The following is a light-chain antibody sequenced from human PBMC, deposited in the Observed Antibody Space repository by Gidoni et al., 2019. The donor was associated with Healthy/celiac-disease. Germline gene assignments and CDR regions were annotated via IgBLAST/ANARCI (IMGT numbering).Light chain of an antibody. J-gene: IGKJ4*01. Sequence: EIVMTQSPATLSVSPGERATLSCRASQSVSSNLSWYQQKPGQAPRLLMYGASTRATGIPARFSGSGSGTEFTLPISSLQSEDFAVYYCQQYSNWPPLTFGGGTKVEIK. CDR3: QQYSNWPPLT. CDR1: QSVSSN. CDR2: GAS. V-gene: IGKV3-15*01.